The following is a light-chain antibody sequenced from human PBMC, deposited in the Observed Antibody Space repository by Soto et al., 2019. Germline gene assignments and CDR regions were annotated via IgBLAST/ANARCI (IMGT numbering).Light chain of an antibody. V-gene: IGLV1-40*01. CDR1: SSNIGAGYD. CDR3: QSYDSSLSGSDYV. J-gene: IGLJ1*01. Sequence: QSVLTQPPSVSGAPGQRVTISCTGSSSNIGAGYDVHWYQQLPGTAPKLLIYGNSNRPSGAPDRFSGSKSGTSASLAITGLQAEDEADYYCQSYDSSLSGSDYVFGTGTKLTVL. CDR2: GNS.